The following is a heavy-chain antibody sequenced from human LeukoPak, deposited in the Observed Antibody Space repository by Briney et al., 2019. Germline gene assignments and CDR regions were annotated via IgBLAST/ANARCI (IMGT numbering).Heavy chain of an antibody. CDR3: ARQARAYGDYRPFDS. V-gene: IGHV4-59*08. CDR2: IDYSGNT. CDR1: SGSISIYY. D-gene: IGHD4-17*01. J-gene: IGHJ4*02. Sequence: SETLSLTCTVSSGSISIYYWSWIRQPPGKGLEWIGYIDYSGNTNYNPSLKSRVTISVDTSRNQFSLKLNSVTAADTAVYFCARQARAYGDYRPFDSWGQGTLVTVSS.